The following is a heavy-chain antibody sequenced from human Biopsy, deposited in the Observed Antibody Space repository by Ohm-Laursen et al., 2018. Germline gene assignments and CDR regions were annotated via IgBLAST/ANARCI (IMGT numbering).Heavy chain of an antibody. CDR1: GDSVTKYY. CDR2: IYYSVMT. J-gene: IGHJ6*02. Sequence: PSQTLSLTCTVSGDSVTKYYWSWIRQPPGKGLEWIGHIYYSVMTNYNPSLQSRVSISVDTFRNQVSLTLSSVTAADTAVYYCARDSGILNYGNFKYYHYYGMDVWGQGTKVTVSS. CDR3: ARDSGILNYGNFKYYHYYGMDV. V-gene: IGHV4-59*02. D-gene: IGHD4-11*01.